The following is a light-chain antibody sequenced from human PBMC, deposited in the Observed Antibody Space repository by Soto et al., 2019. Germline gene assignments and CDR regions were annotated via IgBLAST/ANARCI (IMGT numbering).Light chain of an antibody. CDR3: LLLYSGNRRV. J-gene: IGLJ1*01. CDR1: TGAVTSGHY. V-gene: IGLV7-46*01. CDR2: DTN. Sequence: QAVVTQEPSLTVSPGGTVTLTCGSSTGAVTSGHYPYWFQQKPGQAPRTLIYDTNNKYSWTPARFSGSLLGGQAALTLSGAQPEDEAEYFCLLLYSGNRRVFGAETKLTVL.